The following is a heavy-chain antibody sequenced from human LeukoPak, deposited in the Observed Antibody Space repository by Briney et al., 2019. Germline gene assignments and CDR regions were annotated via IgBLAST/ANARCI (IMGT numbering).Heavy chain of an antibody. J-gene: IGHJ4*02. V-gene: IGHV3-53*01. CDR2: ICSGGDT. CDR1: GFTFSGAW. D-gene: IGHD1-26*01. Sequence: GGSLRLSCTASGFTFSGAWMTWVRQAPGKGLEWVSVICSGGDTYYADSVKGRFTISRDNSKNTLFLQMNSLRAEDTAVYYCARGRVGATDFDYWGQGTLVTVSS. CDR3: ARGRVGATDFDY.